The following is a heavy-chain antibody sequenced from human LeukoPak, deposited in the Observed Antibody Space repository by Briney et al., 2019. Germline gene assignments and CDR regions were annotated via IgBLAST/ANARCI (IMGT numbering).Heavy chain of an antibody. CDR3: ARFVKKHPKLYFDGAEDWFDP. J-gene: IGHJ5*02. CDR2: IYHSGST. CDR1: GGPPCGYY. Sequence: PETLSLTCALYGGPPCGYYWSWIPDPPGKGLERVWEIYHSGSTNYNPSLKSRVTISVDTSKNQFSLKLSSVTAADTAVYYCARFVKKHPKLYFDGAEDWFDPWGQGTLVTVPS. D-gene: IGHD3-9*01. V-gene: IGHV4-34*01.